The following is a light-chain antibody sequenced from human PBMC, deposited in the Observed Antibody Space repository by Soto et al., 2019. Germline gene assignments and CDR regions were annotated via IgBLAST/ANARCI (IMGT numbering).Light chain of an antibody. Sequence: EIVLTQSPGTLSLSPGERATLSCRASESVSTNYLAWYQQKPGQAPRLLISGASSRATGIPDRFSGSGSGVDFTLTINRLEHEDFEVYYCQQYGSVPRTFGGGTKVEIK. CDR2: GAS. J-gene: IGKJ4*01. CDR3: QQYGSVPRT. V-gene: IGKV3-20*01. CDR1: ESVSTNY.